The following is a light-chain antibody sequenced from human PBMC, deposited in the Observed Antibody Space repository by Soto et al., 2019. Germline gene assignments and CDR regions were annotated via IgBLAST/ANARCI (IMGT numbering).Light chain of an antibody. CDR2: KAS. V-gene: IGKV1-5*03. CDR1: QTISSW. CDR3: QHYNSYLALT. J-gene: IGKJ4*01. Sequence: DIQMTQSPSTLSGSVGDRVTITCRASQTISSWLAWYQQKPGKAPKLLIYKASTLKSGVPSRFSGSGSGTEFTLTISSLQPDDFATYYCQHYNSYLALTFGGGTKVDIK.